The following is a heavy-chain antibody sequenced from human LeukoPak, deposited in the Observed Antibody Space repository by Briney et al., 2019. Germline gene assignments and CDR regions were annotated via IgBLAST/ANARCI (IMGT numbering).Heavy chain of an antibody. V-gene: IGHV4-59*06. CDR1: GGSISSYY. D-gene: IGHD6-19*01. J-gene: IGHJ4*02. Sequence: SETLSLTCNVSGGSISSYYWSWIRQPPGKGLEWIGYIYYSGSTYYNPSLKSRVTISVDTSKNQFSLKLSSVTAADTAVYYCARETSGWFDYWGQGTLVTVSS. CDR2: IYYSGST. CDR3: ARETSGWFDY.